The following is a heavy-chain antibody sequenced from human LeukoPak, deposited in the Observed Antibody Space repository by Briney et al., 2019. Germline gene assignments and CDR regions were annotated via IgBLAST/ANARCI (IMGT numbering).Heavy chain of an antibody. CDR2: IYYSGST. V-gene: IGHV4-59*08. CDR1: GGSISSYY. Sequence: SETLSLTCTVSGGSISSYYWSWIRQPPGKGLEWIGYIYYSGSTNYNPSLKSRVTISVDTSKNQFSLKLSSVTAADTAVYYCAKHRSLQPSEFDYWGQGTLVTVSS. CDR3: AKHRSLQPSEFDY. J-gene: IGHJ4*02. D-gene: IGHD5-24*01.